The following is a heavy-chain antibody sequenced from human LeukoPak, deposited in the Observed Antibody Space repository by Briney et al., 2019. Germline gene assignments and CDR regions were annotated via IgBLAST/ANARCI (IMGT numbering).Heavy chain of an antibody. D-gene: IGHD2-2*01. CDR3: ARAHFLYCSSSTCLFDY. J-gene: IGHJ4*02. Sequence: GASVKVSCKASGYTFTDYYMHWVRQAPGQGFEWMGWINHNDGDTNYAQKFQGRVTMTRDTSISTAHMEVSRLRSDDTAVYYCARAHFLYCSSSTCLFDYWGQGTLVTVSS. V-gene: IGHV1-2*02. CDR1: GYTFTDYY. CDR2: INHNDGDT.